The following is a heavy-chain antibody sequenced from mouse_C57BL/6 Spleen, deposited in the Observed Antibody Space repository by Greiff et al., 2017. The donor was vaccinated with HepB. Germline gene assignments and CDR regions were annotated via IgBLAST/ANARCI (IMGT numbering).Heavy chain of an antibody. CDR3: ARGRGKIDY. CDR2: IDPSDSYT. Sequence: QVQLQQPGAELVRPGTSVKLSCKASGYTFTSYWMHWVKQRPGQGLEWIGVIDPSDSYTNYNQKFKGKATLTVDTSSSTAYMQLSSLTSEDSAVYYCARGRGKIDYWGQGTTLTVSS. V-gene: IGHV1-59*01. CDR1: GYTFTSYW. J-gene: IGHJ2*01.